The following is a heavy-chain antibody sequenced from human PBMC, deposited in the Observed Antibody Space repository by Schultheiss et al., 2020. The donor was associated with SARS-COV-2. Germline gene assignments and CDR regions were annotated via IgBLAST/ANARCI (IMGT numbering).Heavy chain of an antibody. Sequence: SETLSLTCAVYGGSFSGYYWSWIRQPPGKGLEWIGEINHSGSTYYNPSLKSRVTISVDTSKNQFSLKLSSVTAADTAVYYCARAGGYSYKYYFDYWGQGTLVTVSS. CDR1: GGSFSGYY. V-gene: IGHV4-34*01. D-gene: IGHD5-18*01. CDR2: INHSGST. J-gene: IGHJ4*02. CDR3: ARAGGYSYKYYFDY.